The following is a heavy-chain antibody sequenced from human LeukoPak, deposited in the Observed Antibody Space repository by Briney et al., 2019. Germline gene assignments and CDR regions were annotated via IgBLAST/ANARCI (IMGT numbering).Heavy chain of an antibody. CDR1: GYTLTELS. V-gene: IGHV1-8*01. CDR3: ARLPSTYYDILTGSDNWFDP. J-gene: IGHJ5*02. D-gene: IGHD3-9*01. Sequence: ASVKVSCKVSGYTLTELSMHWVRQATGQGLEWMGWMNPNSGNTGYAQKFQGRVTMTRNTSISTAYMELSSLRSEDTAVYYCARLPSTYYDILTGSDNWFDPWGQGTLVTVSS. CDR2: MNPNSGNT.